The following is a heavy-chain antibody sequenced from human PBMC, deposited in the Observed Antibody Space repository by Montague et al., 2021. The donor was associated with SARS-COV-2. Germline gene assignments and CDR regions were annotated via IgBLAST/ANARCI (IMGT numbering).Heavy chain of an antibody. Sequence: SETLSLTCTVSGASVRTYYWSWIRQSAGKKLEWMGRLYTGGSTYYNPSFKSRVTMSLDTSKNLFSLNLRSMTAADTAVYYCARDGADYSFAYYHERDVWGQGIAVTVSS. CDR1: GASVRTYY. CDR3: ARDGADYSFAYYHERDV. J-gene: IGHJ6*02. D-gene: IGHD5-12*01. V-gene: IGHV4-4*07. CDR2: LYTGGST.